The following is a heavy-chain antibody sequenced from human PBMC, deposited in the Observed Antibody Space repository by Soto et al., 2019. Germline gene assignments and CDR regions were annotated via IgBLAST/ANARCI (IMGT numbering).Heavy chain of an antibody. CDR3: ARQGFGPLHGLVDV. CDR1: GCSISSYY. J-gene: IGHJ6*02. V-gene: IGHV4-59*08. CDR2: VHHSWGS. Sequence: QVQLQESGPGLVKPSETLSLSCTVSGCSISSYYWSWFRPSPGKRMEWIGYVHHSWGSSYNPSLQSRVSISLDTSKSQFSLKVTSVTATDTAVYYCARQGFGPLHGLVDVWGQGTTVTVSS. D-gene: IGHD3-10*01.